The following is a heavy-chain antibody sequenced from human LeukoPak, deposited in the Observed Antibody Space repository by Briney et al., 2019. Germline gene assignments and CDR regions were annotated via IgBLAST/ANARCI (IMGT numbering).Heavy chain of an antibody. J-gene: IGHJ4*02. Sequence: GGSLRLSCATSGFTFSNAWMSWVRQAPGKGLEWDGRIKSKTDGGTTYYAAPVKGRFTISRDDSKNTLYLQMNSLKTEDTAVYYCTTAVSYDFWSGYSDYWGQGTLVTVSS. V-gene: IGHV3-15*01. D-gene: IGHD3-3*01. CDR2: IKSKTDGGTT. CDR3: TTAVSYDFWSGYSDY. CDR1: GFTFSNAW.